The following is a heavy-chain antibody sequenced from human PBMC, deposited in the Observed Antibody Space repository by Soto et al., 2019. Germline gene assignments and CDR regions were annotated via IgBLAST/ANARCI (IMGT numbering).Heavy chain of an antibody. Sequence: EVQLVESGGGLVKPGGSLRLSCAASGFTFRSFTMNWVRQAPGKGLEWVSTISSNSAYIYYTDALRGRFTISRDNAKNSLHLQMNSLRAEDTAVYYCTRDASGDSSARGGFDPWGPGTLVTVSS. J-gene: IGHJ5*02. V-gene: IGHV3-21*02. CDR3: TRDASGDSSARGGFDP. D-gene: IGHD6-13*01. CDR2: ISSNSAYI. CDR1: GFTFRSFT.